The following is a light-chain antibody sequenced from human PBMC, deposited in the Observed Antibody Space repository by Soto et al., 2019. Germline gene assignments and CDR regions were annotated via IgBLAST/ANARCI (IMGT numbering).Light chain of an antibody. Sequence: EIVLTQSPATLSLSPGERATLSCRASQSVSSYLAWYQQKPGQAPRLLIYDASNRATGIPARFSGRGSGTDVTRTISSLEPEDFAVYYCQQRSNWRITFGQGTRLEIK. CDR1: QSVSSY. CDR3: QQRSNWRIT. CDR2: DAS. J-gene: IGKJ5*01. V-gene: IGKV3-11*01.